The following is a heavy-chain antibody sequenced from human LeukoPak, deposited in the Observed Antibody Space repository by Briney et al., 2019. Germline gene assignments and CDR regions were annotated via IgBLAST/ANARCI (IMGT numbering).Heavy chain of an antibody. Sequence: ASVKVSYKASGGTFSSYAISWVRQAPGQGLEWMGRIIPILGIANYAQKFQGRVTITADKSTSTAYMELSSLRSEDTAVYYCARGDGYNYDYWGQGTLVTVSS. CDR3: ARGDGYNYDY. CDR1: GGTFSSYA. CDR2: IIPILGIA. V-gene: IGHV1-69*04. D-gene: IGHD5-24*01. J-gene: IGHJ4*02.